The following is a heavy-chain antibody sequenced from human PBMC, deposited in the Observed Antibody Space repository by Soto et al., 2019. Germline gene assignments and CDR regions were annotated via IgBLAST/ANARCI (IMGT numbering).Heavy chain of an antibody. V-gene: IGHV3-33*01. CDR2: IWYDGSNK. J-gene: IGHJ4*02. CDR3: ARGSIAVAGTSFDY. Sequence: SLRLSCAASGFTFSSYGMHWVRQAPGKGLEWVAVIWYDGSNKYYADSVKGRFTISRDNSKNTLYLQMNSLRAEDTAVYYCARGSIAVAGTSFDYWGQGTLVTVSS. CDR1: GFTFSSYG. D-gene: IGHD6-19*01.